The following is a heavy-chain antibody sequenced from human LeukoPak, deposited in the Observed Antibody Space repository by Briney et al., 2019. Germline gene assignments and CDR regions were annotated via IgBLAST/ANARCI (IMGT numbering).Heavy chain of an antibody. CDR2: LSGSGGRT. CDR1: GFTFSSYS. CDR3: AKDLVGTTPNYFDY. D-gene: IGHD1-26*01. Sequence: GGSLRLSCAASGFTFSSYSMNWVRQAPGKGLEWVSALSGSGGRTYYADSVKGRFTISRDNSMNTLYLQMNSLRAEDTAVYYCAKDLVGTTPNYFDYWGQGTLVTVSS. V-gene: IGHV3-23*01. J-gene: IGHJ4*02.